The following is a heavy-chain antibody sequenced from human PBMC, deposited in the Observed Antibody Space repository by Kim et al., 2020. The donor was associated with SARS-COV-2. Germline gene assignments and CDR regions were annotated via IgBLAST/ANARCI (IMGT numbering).Heavy chain of an antibody. V-gene: IGHV3-74*01. Sequence: SVKGRFTISRDNAKNTLYLQMNSLRAEDTAVYYCARDSRGVFLEANAFDIWGQGTMVTVSS. J-gene: IGHJ3*02. D-gene: IGHD3-3*01. CDR3: ARDSRGVFLEANAFDI.